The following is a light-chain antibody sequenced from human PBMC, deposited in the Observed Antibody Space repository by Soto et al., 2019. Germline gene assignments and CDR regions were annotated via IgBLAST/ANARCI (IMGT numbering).Light chain of an antibody. Sequence: EIVLTQSPATVSVSPGERVTLSCRASQSVSSSYLAWYQQKPGQAPRLLIYGASSRATGIPDRFSGSGSGTDFTLTISRLEPEDFAVYYCQQYGSSLGVTFGGGTKVDIK. V-gene: IGKV3-20*01. CDR2: GAS. CDR3: QQYGSSLGVT. J-gene: IGKJ4*01. CDR1: QSVSSSY.